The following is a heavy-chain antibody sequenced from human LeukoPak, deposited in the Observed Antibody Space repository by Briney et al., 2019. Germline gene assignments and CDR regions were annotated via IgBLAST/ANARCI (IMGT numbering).Heavy chain of an antibody. CDR3: ARWLELMRNFDW. J-gene: IGHJ4*02. V-gene: IGHV3-7*01. D-gene: IGHD5-24*01. Sequence: LPGGSLRLSCVGSGFTFSDYWMSWVRQAPEKGLEWVANIKQDGSEKDYVDALKGRFTISRDNAKNSLYLQMNSLRAEDTAVYYCARWLELMRNFDWWGQGTLVTVSS. CDR1: GFTFSDYW. CDR2: IKQDGSEK.